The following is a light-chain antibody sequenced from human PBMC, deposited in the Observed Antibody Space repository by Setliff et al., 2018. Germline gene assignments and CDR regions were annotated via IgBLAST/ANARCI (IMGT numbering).Light chain of an antibody. J-gene: IGLJ1*01. CDR1: SNDVGGYDY. V-gene: IGLV2-14*01. CDR3: SSYSTRTSLDV. CDR2: EVS. Sequence: QSVLAQPASVSGSPGQSITISCTGTSNDVGGYDYVSWYQQYPGKAPKLIIYEVSKRPSGGSDRFSGSKSGNTASLTISGLQAEDEADYYCSSYSTRTSLDVFGTGTKVTVL.